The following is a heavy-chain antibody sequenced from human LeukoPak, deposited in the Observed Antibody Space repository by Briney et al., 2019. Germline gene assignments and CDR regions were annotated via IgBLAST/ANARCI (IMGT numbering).Heavy chain of an antibody. Sequence: GGSLRLSCAASGFTFSSYSMNWVRQAPGKGLEWDSSISSSSSYIYYADSVKGRFTISRDNAKNSLYLQMNSLRAEDTAVYYCARDGRGYSGYDAFDIWGQGTMVTVSS. J-gene: IGHJ3*02. D-gene: IGHD5-12*01. CDR2: ISSSSSYI. CDR1: GFTFSSYS. CDR3: ARDGRGYSGYDAFDI. V-gene: IGHV3-21*01.